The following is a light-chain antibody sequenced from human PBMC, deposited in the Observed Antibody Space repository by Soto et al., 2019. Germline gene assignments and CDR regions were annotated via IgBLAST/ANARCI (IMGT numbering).Light chain of an antibody. Sequence: ESVLTQSPGTLSLSPGERATLSCRASQSVSSNYLAWYQQKPGQAPRLLIYGASTRASGIPDRFNGSGSGKDFTLTISRLEPEDSAVYYCQQYGSSPTWTFGQGTKVEIK. J-gene: IGKJ1*01. CDR3: QQYGSSPTWT. CDR2: GAS. V-gene: IGKV3-20*01. CDR1: QSVSSNY.